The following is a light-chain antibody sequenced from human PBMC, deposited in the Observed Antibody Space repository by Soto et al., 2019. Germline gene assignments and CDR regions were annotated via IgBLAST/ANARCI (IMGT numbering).Light chain of an antibody. J-gene: IGKJ3*01. CDR1: QSVGSY. V-gene: IGKV3-11*01. CDR3: QQRSNWPPRT. CDR2: DAS. Sequence: EIVLTQSPATLSLSPGERATLSCRASQSVGSYLAWYQQKPGQAPRLLIYDASNRATGIPARFSGSGSGTDFTLTISSLEPEDFAVYYCQQRSNWPPRTFGPGTKVDIK.